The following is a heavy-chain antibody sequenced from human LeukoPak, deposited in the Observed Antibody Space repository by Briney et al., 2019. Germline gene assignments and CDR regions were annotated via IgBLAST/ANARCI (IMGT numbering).Heavy chain of an antibody. Sequence: ASVKVSCKASGYPFTSYGINWLRQAPGQGLEWMGWISAYSGNTNYAQKFQDRVTMTTDTSTGTVYMDLRSLRSDDTAVYYCVRDRGWFHFDLWGQGTLVTVSS. CDR3: VRDRGWFHFDL. CDR2: ISAYSGNT. V-gene: IGHV1-18*01. CDR1: GYPFTSYG. J-gene: IGHJ4*02. D-gene: IGHD3-10*01.